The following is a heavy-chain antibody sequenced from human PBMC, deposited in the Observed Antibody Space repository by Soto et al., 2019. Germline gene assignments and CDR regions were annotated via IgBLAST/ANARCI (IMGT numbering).Heavy chain of an antibody. Sequence: GESLKISCKGSGYSFTSYWISWVRQMPVKGLEWMGRIDPSDSYTNYSPSFQGHVTISADKSISTAYLQWSSLKASDTAMYYCASPYYYGSDPGPYYCYGMDVCGQGTTVT. J-gene: IGHJ6*01. CDR1: GYSFTSYW. CDR3: ASPYYYGSDPGPYYCYGMDV. CDR2: IDPSDSYT. V-gene: IGHV5-10-1*01. D-gene: IGHD3-10*01.